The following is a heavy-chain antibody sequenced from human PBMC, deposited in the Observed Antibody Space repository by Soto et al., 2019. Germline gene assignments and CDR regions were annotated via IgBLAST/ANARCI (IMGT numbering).Heavy chain of an antibody. Sequence: QLTLKASGPTLVKPTQTLTLTCTFSGFSLSTSGVGVGWIRQPPGKALEWLALIYWDDDKRYSPSLKSRLTITKDTPKNQVVLTMTHMDPVDTATYYCAHSYGPRRFDPWGQGTLVTVSS. J-gene: IGHJ5*02. V-gene: IGHV2-5*02. CDR1: GFSLSTSGVG. D-gene: IGHD4-17*01. CDR2: IYWDDDK. CDR3: AHSYGPRRFDP.